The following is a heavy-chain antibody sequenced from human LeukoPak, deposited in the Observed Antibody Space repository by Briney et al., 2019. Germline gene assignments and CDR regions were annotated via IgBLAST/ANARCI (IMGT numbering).Heavy chain of an antibody. D-gene: IGHD7-27*01. Sequence: GRSLRLSCAASGFTFSSYAMHWVRQAPGKGLERVAVISYDGSNKYYADSVKGRFTISRDNSKNTLYLQMNSLRAEDTAVYYCARDSGDPPIWYFDLWGRGTLVTVSS. CDR2: ISYDGSNK. CDR3: ARDSGDPPIWYFDL. V-gene: IGHV3-30-3*01. J-gene: IGHJ2*01. CDR1: GFTFSSYA.